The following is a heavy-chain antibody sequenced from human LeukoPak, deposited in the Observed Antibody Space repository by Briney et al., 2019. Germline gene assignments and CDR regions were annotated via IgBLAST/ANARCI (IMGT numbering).Heavy chain of an antibody. V-gene: IGHV5-51*01. D-gene: IGHD5-24*01. CDR1: GYSFTSYW. CDR2: IYPGDSDT. J-gene: IGHJ3*02. Sequence: GESLQISCKGSGYSFTSYWIGWVRQLPGKGLEWMGIIYPGDSDTRYSPSFQGQVTISADKSISTAYLQWSSLKASDTAMYYCARPVEMATIYAFDIWGQGTMVTVSS. CDR3: ARPVEMATIYAFDI.